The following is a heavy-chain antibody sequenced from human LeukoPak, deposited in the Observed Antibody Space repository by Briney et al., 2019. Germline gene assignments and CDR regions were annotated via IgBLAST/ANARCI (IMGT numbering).Heavy chain of an antibody. D-gene: IGHD2-2*01. Sequence: ASVKVSCKASGYTFTSYGISWVRQAPGQGLEWMGWISAYNGNTNYAQKLQGRVTMTTDTSTSTAYMELRSLRSDDTAVYYCARDPVQLPPYYYYYYYMDVWGKGTTVTVSS. CDR2: ISAYNGNT. CDR1: GYTFTSYG. CDR3: ARDPVQLPPYYYYYYYMDV. J-gene: IGHJ6*03. V-gene: IGHV1-18*01.